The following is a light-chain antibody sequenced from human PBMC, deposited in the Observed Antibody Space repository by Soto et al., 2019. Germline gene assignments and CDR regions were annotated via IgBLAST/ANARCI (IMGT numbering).Light chain of an antibody. CDR3: QQYNNSWT. CDR1: QSVSSN. Sequence: EIMMTQSPATLSVSPGERATLSCRASQSVSSNLAWYQQKPGQAPRLLIYGASTRATGIPARFSGSGSGTEFTLTISSLQSEDFAVYYCQQYNNSWTFGQGTKVDIK. V-gene: IGKV3-15*01. J-gene: IGKJ1*01. CDR2: GAS.